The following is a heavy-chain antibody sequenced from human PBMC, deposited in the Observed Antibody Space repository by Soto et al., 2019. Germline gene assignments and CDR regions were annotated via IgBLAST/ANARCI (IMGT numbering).Heavy chain of an antibody. CDR3: AKDDPSGRYSLDY. CDR2: ISYYGTNE. J-gene: IGHJ4*02. CDR1: GFTLSGYG. V-gene: IGHV3-30*18. D-gene: IGHD1-26*01. Sequence: GGPLRLACKASGFTLSGYGMHWVRQAPGKGLEWVAVISYYGTNEYYEDSVKGRFTISRDNSKNTLYLQMNSLRIEDTAVYFCAKDDPSGRYSLDYWGQGSQVTVSS.